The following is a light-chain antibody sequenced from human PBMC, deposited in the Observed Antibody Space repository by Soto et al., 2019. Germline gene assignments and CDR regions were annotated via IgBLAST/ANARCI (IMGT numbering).Light chain of an antibody. V-gene: IGLV2-14*01. Sequence: QSVLTQPASVSGSPGQSITISCTGTSSDVGAYDYVSWYQQNPGKAPKLIISEVSDRPSGVSNRFSGSKSGNTASLTISGRQAEDEADYSCSSYTTTNTLWVFGGGTKLTVL. J-gene: IGLJ3*02. CDR1: SSDVGAYDY. CDR3: SSYTTTNTLWV. CDR2: EVS.